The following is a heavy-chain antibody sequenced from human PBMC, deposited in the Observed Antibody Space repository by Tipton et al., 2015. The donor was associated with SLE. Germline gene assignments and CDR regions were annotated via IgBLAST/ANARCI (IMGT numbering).Heavy chain of an antibody. CDR1: GGSISSHF. Sequence: TLSLTCTVSGGSISSHFWSWIRQPPGKGLEWVGYVSYSGITNYNPSLKSRVTISVDTSKNQFSLKLSSVTAADTAVYYCARDMGDAFDIWGQGTMVTVSS. D-gene: IGHD3-16*01. CDR3: ARDMGDAFDI. CDR2: VSYSGIT. V-gene: IGHV4-59*11. J-gene: IGHJ3*02.